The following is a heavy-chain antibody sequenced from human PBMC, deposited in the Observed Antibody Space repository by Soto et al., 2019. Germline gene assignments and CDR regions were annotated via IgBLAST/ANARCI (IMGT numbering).Heavy chain of an antibody. CDR1: GGSISSGGYY. CDR3: ARAPFIYSGYDYLPRPFDY. CDR2: IYYSGST. D-gene: IGHD5-12*01. Sequence: SETLSLTCTVSGGSISSGGYYWSWIRQHPGKGLEWIGYIYYSGSTYYNPSLKSRVTISVDTSKNQFSLKLSSVTAADTAVYYCARAPFIYSGYDYLPRPFDYWGQGTLVTVSS. J-gene: IGHJ4*02. V-gene: IGHV4-31*03.